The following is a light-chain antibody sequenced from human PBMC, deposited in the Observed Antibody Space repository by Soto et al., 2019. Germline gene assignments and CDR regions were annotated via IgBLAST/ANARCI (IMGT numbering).Light chain of an antibody. CDR2: SAY. CDR3: QLYGSSHMFS. V-gene: IGKV3-20*01. J-gene: IGKJ2*01. CDR1: QSVSSSF. Sequence: EIVLTQSPGTLSLSPGERATLSCRASQSVSSSFLAWYQQKPGQAPRLLIYSAYSRATGIPDRFSGSGSGTDFTLTISRLEPEDFAVYYCQLYGSSHMFSFGQGTKLEIK.